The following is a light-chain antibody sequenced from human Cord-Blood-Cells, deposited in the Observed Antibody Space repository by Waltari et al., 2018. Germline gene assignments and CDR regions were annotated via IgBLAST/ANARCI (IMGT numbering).Light chain of an antibody. CDR3: SSYAGSFYV. CDR2: EVS. V-gene: IGLV2-8*01. J-gene: IGLJ1*01. Sequence: QSALTQPPSASGSPGQSVTISCTGTSSAVGGYNYVSWYQQHPGKAPKLMIYEVSKRPSGFPDRFSGSKSGNAASLPVSGLQAEDEADYYCSSYAGSFYVFGTGTKVTVL. CDR1: SSAVGGYNY.